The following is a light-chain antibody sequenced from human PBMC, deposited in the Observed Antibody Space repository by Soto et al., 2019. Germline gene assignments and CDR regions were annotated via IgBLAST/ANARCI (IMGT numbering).Light chain of an antibody. J-gene: IGKJ4*01. CDR1: QSVSSY. Sequence: EIVLTQSPATLSLSPGERATLSCRASQSVSSYLAWYQQKPGQAPRLLIYDASNRATGIPARFSGSGSGTDFTFTISSLEPEDFAVYYCQQRSNWPHLSFGGGTKVEIK. CDR2: DAS. V-gene: IGKV3-11*01. CDR3: QQRSNWPHLS.